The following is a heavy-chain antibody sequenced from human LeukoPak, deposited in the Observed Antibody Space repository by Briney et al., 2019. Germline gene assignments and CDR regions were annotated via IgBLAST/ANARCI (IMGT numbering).Heavy chain of an antibody. CDR3: ARGPDYGARTDYLDY. V-gene: IGHV3-7*03. CDR2: IKQGGGER. Sequence: GGSLRLSCAASGFTFNRHWMNWVRLAPGKGLEWVANIKQGGGERNYVDSVKGRFTISRDDAKNSLYLQLNSLRVEDTAIYYCARGPDYGARTDYLDYWGQGALVTVSS. D-gene: IGHD4-17*01. CDR1: GFTFNRHW. J-gene: IGHJ4*02.